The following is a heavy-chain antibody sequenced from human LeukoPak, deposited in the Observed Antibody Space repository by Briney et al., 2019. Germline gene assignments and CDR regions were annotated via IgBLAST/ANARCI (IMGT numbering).Heavy chain of an antibody. CDR2: ISRTSEST. Sequence: PGGSLRLSCEDSGFTFRSYEMSWVRQAPGKGLEWVSIISRTSESTFYADSVKGRFTISRDNSKNTLYLQMSSLTAKDTAVYYCAKDRSIGTYYTFDSWGQGTLVTVSS. V-gene: IGHV3-23*01. D-gene: IGHD1-26*01. J-gene: IGHJ4*02. CDR1: GFTFRSYE. CDR3: AKDRSIGTYYTFDS.